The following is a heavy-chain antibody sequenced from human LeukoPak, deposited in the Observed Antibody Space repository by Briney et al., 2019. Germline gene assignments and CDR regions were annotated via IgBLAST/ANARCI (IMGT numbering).Heavy chain of an antibody. Sequence: PGGSLRLSCAASGFTFSDYYMSWIRQAPGKGLEWVSYISSSGSTIYYADSVKGRFTISRDNSKNTLYLQMNSLRAEDTAVYYCARAHSAMVQGVIIPNYFDYWGQGTLVTVSS. CDR3: ARAHSAMVQGVIIPNYFDY. D-gene: IGHD3-10*01. J-gene: IGHJ4*02. CDR1: GFTFSDYY. V-gene: IGHV3-11*01. CDR2: ISSSGSTI.